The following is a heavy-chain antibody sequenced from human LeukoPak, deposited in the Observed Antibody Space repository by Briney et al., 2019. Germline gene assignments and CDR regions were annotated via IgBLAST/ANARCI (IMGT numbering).Heavy chain of an antibody. J-gene: IGHJ1*01. D-gene: IGHD6-19*01. Sequence: SETLSLICTVSGDSISSYYWNWIRQPPGKGLEWIGYIYYSGSTNYNPSLKSRVTISVDTSKNQFSLKLSSVTAADTAVYYCARGGWYPESFQHWGQGALVTVSS. CDR3: ARGGWYPESFQH. V-gene: IGHV4-59*01. CDR1: GDSISSYY. CDR2: IYYSGST.